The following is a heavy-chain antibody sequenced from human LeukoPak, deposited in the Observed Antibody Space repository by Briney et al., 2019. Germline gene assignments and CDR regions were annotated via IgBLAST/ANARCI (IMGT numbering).Heavy chain of an antibody. J-gene: IGHJ3*02. CDR2: ISSSGSTI. Sequence: SGGSLRLSCAASGFTFSSYEMNWVRQAPGKGLEWVSYISSSGSTIYYADSVKGRFTISRDNAKNSLYLQMNSLRAEDTAVYYCAREPADTGMVRAFDIWGQGTMVTVSS. D-gene: IGHD3-10*01. CDR3: AREPADTGMVRAFDI. V-gene: IGHV3-48*03. CDR1: GFTFSSYE.